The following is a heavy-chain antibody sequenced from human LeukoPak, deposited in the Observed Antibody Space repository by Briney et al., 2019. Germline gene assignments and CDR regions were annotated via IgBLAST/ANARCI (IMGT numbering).Heavy chain of an antibody. J-gene: IGHJ3*02. CDR3: TTEVGGTGPDAFDI. D-gene: IGHD1-26*01. CDR1: GFTFSNAW. CDR2: IKSKTDGGTT. Sequence: PGGSLRLSCAASGFTFSNAWMSWVRQAPGKGLEWVGRIKSKTDGGTTDYAAPVKGRFTISRDDSKNTLYLQMNSLKTEDTAVYYCTTEVGGTGPDAFDIWGQGTMVTVSS. V-gene: IGHV3-15*01.